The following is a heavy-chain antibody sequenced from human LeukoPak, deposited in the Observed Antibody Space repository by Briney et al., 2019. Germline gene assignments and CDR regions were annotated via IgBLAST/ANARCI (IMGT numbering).Heavy chain of an antibody. J-gene: IGHJ6*03. Sequence: PSGTLSLTCAVYGGSFSGYYWSWIRQPPGRGLEWIGEINHSGGTNYNPSLKSRVTISVDTSKNQFSLKLSSVTAADTAVYYCARGKKQGYCSSTSCYSAYYYYMDVWGKGTTVTVSS. CDR1: GGSFSGYY. CDR2: INHSGGT. V-gene: IGHV4-34*01. CDR3: ARGKKQGYCSSTSCYSAYYYYMDV. D-gene: IGHD2-2*02.